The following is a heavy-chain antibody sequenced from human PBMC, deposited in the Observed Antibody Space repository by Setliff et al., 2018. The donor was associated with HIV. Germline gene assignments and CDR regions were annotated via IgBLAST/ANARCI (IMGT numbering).Heavy chain of an antibody. D-gene: IGHD6-13*01. CDR1: GYKLTNYA. J-gene: IGHJ4*02. Sequence: GASVKVSCKASGYKLTNYAVHWVRQAPGQRLEWMGWINTANGNTIYSQKFQGRVTITRDTYASTAYMDLSSLRSEDTAVYYCERDDGRSWLIDYWGQGTLVTVSS. CDR2: INTANGNT. CDR3: ERDDGRSWLIDY. V-gene: IGHV1-3*04.